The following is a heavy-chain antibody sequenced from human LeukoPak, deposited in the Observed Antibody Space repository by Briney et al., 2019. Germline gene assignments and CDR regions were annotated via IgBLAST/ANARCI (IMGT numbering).Heavy chain of an antibody. D-gene: IGHD3-9*01. Sequence: AGGSLRLSCAPSGFTFSTEAMHWVRQAPGKGLDFVSGISSNGGNTYYANSLKGRFTISRDNSKNTLYLQMGSLRPEDMAVYHCARVILTGYYYDSWGQGTLVTVSS. V-gene: IGHV3-64*01. J-gene: IGHJ4*02. CDR2: ISSNGGNT. CDR1: GFTFSTEA. CDR3: ARVILTGYYYDS.